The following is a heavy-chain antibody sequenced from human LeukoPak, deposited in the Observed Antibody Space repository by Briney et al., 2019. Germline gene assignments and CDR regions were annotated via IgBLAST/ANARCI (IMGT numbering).Heavy chain of an antibody. CDR3: ARGRLPSTYYYDSSGYYSDY. J-gene: IGHJ4*02. V-gene: IGHV4-34*01. Sequence: SETLSLTCAVYGGSFSGYYWSWIRQPPGEGLEWIGEINHSGSTNYNPSLKSRVTISVDTSKNQFSLKLSSVTAAETAVYYCARGRLPSTYYYDSSGYYSDYWGQGTLVTVSS. D-gene: IGHD3-22*01. CDR2: INHSGST. CDR1: GGSFSGYY.